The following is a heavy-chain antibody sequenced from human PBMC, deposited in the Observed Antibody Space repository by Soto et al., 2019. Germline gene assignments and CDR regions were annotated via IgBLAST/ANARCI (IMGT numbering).Heavy chain of an antibody. V-gene: IGHV1-18*01. J-gene: IGHJ4*02. CDR2: ISAYNGNT. D-gene: IGHD2-21*02. Sequence: QVQLVQSGAEVKKPGASVKVSCKASGYTFTSYGISWVRQAPGQGLEWMGWISAYNGNTNYAQKLQGRVTLTTDTSPSTAYMELRSLRSDDTAVYYCARDREGYCGGDCYRWGFDYWGQGTLVTVSS. CDR3: ARDREGYCGGDCYRWGFDY. CDR1: GYTFTSYG.